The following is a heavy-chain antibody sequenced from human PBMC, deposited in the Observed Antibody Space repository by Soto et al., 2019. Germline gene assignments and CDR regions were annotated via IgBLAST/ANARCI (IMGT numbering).Heavy chain of an antibody. V-gene: IGHV3-48*03. CDR3: ARLSYDYLWGSLS. Sequence: GGSLRLSCAASGFTFSSYEMNWVRQAPGKGLEWVSYISSSGSTIYYAESVKGRFTISRDNAKNSLYLQMNSLRAEDTAVYYCARLSYDYLWGSLSWGQGTLVTVSS. CDR2: ISSSGSTI. J-gene: IGHJ4*02. CDR1: GFTFSSYE. D-gene: IGHD3-16*01.